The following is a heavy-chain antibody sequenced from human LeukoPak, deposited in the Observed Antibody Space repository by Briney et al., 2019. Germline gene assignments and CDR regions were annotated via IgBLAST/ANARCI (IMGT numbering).Heavy chain of an antibody. V-gene: IGHV4-61*02. CDR3: AGNYYGSGSYYSEDRY. CDR2: IYTSGST. Sequence: SETLSLTCTVSGGSISSGSYYWSWIRQPAGKGLEWIGRIYTSGSTNYNPSLKSRVTVSVDTSKKQFSLKLSSVTAADTAVYYCAGNYYGSGSYYSEDRYWGQGTLVTVSS. CDR1: GGSISSGSYY. D-gene: IGHD3-10*01. J-gene: IGHJ4*02.